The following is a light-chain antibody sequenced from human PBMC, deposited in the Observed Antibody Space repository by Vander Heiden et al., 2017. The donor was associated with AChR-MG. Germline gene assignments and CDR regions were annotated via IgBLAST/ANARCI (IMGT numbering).Light chain of an antibody. CDR3: QQANSFPFT. CDR1: QGIGNW. Sequence: IQMTQSPSSVSASVGDRVTITCRASQGIGNWLAWYQKKPGKAPKLLIFDASSLQSGVPSRFSGSASGTDFTLTISSLQPEDFATYYCQQANSFPFTFGPGTKVDIK. J-gene: IGKJ3*01. CDR2: DAS. V-gene: IGKV1-12*02.